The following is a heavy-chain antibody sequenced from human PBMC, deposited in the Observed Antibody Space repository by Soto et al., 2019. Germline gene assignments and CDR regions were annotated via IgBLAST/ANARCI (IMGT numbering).Heavy chain of an antibody. CDR3: ARATNYYGLGSYYHVSYYMDV. Sequence: QVQLVESGGGVVQPGRSLRLSCAASGFTFSSYGMHWVRQAPGKGLEWVAAIWYDGSNKYYADSVKGRFTISRDNSKNTLYLQMNGLRAEDTAVYYCARATNYYGLGSYYHVSYYMDVWGKGTTVTVSS. V-gene: IGHV3-33*01. J-gene: IGHJ6*03. CDR2: IWYDGSNK. CDR1: GFTFSSYG. D-gene: IGHD3-10*01.